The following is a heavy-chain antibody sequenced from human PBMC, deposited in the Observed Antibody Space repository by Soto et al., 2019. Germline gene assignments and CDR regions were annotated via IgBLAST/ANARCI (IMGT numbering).Heavy chain of an antibody. D-gene: IGHD3-10*01. J-gene: IGHJ6*03. V-gene: IGHV3-48*01. CDR2: ISSSSSTI. CDR3: ARVVGYYGSGYYYSMDV. CDR1: GFTFSSYS. Sequence: PGGSLRLSCAASGFTFSSYSMNWVRQAPGKGLEWVSYISSSSSTIYYADSVKGRFTISRDNAKNSLYLQMNSLRAEDTAVYYCARVVGYYGSGYYYSMDVWGTGTTVTLAS.